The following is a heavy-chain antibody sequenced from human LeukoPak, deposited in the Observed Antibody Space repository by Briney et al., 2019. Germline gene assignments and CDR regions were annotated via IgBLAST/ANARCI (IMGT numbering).Heavy chain of an antibody. CDR2: IYYSGST. V-gene: IGHV4-39*01. D-gene: IGHD5-24*01. CDR3: ARLGGRWLHFDY. Sequence: PSETLSLTCTVSGGSISSSSYYWGWIRQPPGKGLEWIGSIYYSGSTYYNPSLKSRVTISVDTSKNQFSLKLSSVTAADTAVYYCARLGGRWLHFDYWGQGTLVTVSS. J-gene: IGHJ4*02. CDR1: GGSISSSSYY.